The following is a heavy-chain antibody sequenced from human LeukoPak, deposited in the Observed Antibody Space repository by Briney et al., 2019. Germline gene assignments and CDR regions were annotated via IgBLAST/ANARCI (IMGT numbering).Heavy chain of an antibody. D-gene: IGHD3-10*01. Sequence: PGGSLRLSCAASGFTFSSYGMHWVRQAPGKGLEWVAFIRYDGSNKYYADFVKGRFTISRDNSKNTLYLQMNSLRAEDTAVYYCAKDRKTIRGVTRAPTPDYWGQGTLVTVSP. CDR2: IRYDGSNK. J-gene: IGHJ4*02. CDR1: GFTFSSYG. V-gene: IGHV3-30*02. CDR3: AKDRKTIRGVTRAPTPDY.